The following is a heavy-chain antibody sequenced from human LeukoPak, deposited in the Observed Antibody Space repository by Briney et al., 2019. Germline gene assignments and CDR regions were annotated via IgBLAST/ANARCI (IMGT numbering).Heavy chain of an antibody. CDR1: GGTFSSYA. CDR2: IIPIFGTA. CDR3: AGGSGSIAAAGYYFYY. D-gene: IGHD6-13*01. Sequence: GASVKVSCKASGGTFSSYAISWVRQAPGQGLEWMRRIIPIFGTANYAQKFQGRVTITTDESTSTAYMELSSLRSEDTAVYYCAGGSGSIAAAGYYFYYWGQGTLVTVSS. J-gene: IGHJ4*02. V-gene: IGHV1-69*05.